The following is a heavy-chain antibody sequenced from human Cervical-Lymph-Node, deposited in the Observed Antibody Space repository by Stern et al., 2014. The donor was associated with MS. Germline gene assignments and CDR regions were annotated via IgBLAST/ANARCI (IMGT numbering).Heavy chain of an antibody. CDR2: ISGSGGST. Sequence: EVQLVESGGGLVQPGGSLRLSCAASGFTFSSYAMSWGRQAPGKALAWGSAISGSGGSTYYADSVAGRFTLSRDNPKNTLYLQMNSLRAEDTAVYYCAKSTVTSLSDYWGQGTLVTVSS. CDR3: AKSTVTSLSDY. CDR1: GFTFSSYA. D-gene: IGHD4-17*01. J-gene: IGHJ4*02. V-gene: IGHV3-23*04.